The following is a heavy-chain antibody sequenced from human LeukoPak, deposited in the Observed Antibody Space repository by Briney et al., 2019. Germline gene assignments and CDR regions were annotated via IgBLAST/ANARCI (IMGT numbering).Heavy chain of an antibody. D-gene: IGHD4-17*01. CDR3: ANIYDYGDYVDY. V-gene: IGHV3-23*01. CDR1: GFTLSSYA. J-gene: IGHJ4*02. CDR2: ISGSGGST. Sequence: GGSLSLSCAASGFTLSSYAMSWVRQAPGKGLEWVSAISGSGGSTYYADSVKGRFTISRDNSKNTLYLQMNSLRAEDTAVYYCANIYDYGDYVDYWGQGTLVTVSS.